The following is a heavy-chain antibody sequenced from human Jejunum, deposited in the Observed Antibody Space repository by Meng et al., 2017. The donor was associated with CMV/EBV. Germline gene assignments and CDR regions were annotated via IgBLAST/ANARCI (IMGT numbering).Heavy chain of an antibody. V-gene: IGHV4-31*02. CDR3: AREHAAAHYYGFDV. CDR1: GSVPSTSYY. CDR2: VFYSEST. J-gene: IGHJ6*02. D-gene: IGHD2-15*01. Sequence: GSVPSTSYYWPWIRQHPEKGLEYIGYVFYSESTYFNPSLRSRVSISLDTSKNQFSLRLRSVTAADTAVYYCAREHAAAHYYGFDVWGQGTTVTVSS.